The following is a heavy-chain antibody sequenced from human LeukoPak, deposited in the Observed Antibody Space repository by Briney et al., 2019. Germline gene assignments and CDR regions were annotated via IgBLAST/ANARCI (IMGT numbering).Heavy chain of an antibody. CDR1: GGSISSGGYY. Sequence: SETLSLTCTVSGGSISSGGYYWSWIRQHPGKGLEWIGYIYYSGSTNYNPSLKSRVTISVDTSKNQFSLKLSSVTAADTAVYYCARDQQGGYDILTGYYRGAFDIWGQGTMVTVSS. V-gene: IGHV4-61*08. CDR3: ARDQQGGYDILTGYYRGAFDI. J-gene: IGHJ3*02. CDR2: IYYSGST. D-gene: IGHD3-9*01.